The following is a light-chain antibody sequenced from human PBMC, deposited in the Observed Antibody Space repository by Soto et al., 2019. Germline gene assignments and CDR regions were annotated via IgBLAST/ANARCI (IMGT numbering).Light chain of an antibody. J-gene: IGKJ5*01. V-gene: IGKV1-39*01. CDR3: QQRSNWPIT. CDR1: RSISNH. Sequence: DNQLTKSPSPLSSSVVHIVLMTFSASRSISNHLNWYQQKPGKAPKLLIFAASSLQSGVPSRFSGSRSGPDFTLTISSLEPEDFAVYYCQQRSNWPITFGQGTRLEI. CDR2: AAS.